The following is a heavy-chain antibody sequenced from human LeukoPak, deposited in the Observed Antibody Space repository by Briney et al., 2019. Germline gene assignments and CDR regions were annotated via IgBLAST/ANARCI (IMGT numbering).Heavy chain of an antibody. D-gene: IGHD3-22*01. J-gene: IGHJ6*02. V-gene: IGHV3-33*01. CDR2: IWYDGTKK. CDR3: ARDPPPDSSGYRGYYYYGMDV. Sequence: PGRSLRLTCAASGFTFSSYGMHWVRQAPGKGLEWVAVIWYDGTKKYYTDSMKGRFTISRDNSKNTLYLQMNSLRAEDTAVYYCARDPPPDSSGYRGYYYYGMDVWGQGTTVTVSS. CDR1: GFTFSSYG.